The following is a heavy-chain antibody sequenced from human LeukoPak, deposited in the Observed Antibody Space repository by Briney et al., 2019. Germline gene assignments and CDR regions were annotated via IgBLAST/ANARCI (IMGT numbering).Heavy chain of an antibody. V-gene: IGHV1-2*02. D-gene: IGHD2-2*01. CDR3: ATGIVVVPAAMMPFDY. CDR1: GYTFTGYY. J-gene: IGHJ4*02. CDR2: INPNSGGT. Sequence: ASVKLSCTASGYTFTGYYMHWVRQAPGQGLEWMGWINPNSGGTNYAQKFQGRVTMTRDTAISTAYMELSRLRSDDTAVYYCATGIVVVPAAMMPFDYWGQGTLVTVSS.